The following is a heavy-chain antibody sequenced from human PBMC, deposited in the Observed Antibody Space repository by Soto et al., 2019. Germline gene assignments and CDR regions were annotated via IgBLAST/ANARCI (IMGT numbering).Heavy chain of an antibody. D-gene: IGHD6-19*01. J-gene: IGHJ4*02. CDR2: ISYDGSLK. V-gene: IGHV3-30*18. CDR3: AKEIMAVSGPGDFDN. CDR1: GFTFSSYG. Sequence: QVQLVESGGGVVQPGRSLRLSCVASGFTFSSYGMSWVRQAPGKGLEWVAIISYDGSLKYYGDSVKGRFTISRDNSRNTRYLQRDSLGAEDTAVYYCAKEIMAVSGPGDFDNWGQGTLVTVSS.